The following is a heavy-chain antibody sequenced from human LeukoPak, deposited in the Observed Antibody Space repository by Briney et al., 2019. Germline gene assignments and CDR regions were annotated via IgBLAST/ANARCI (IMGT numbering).Heavy chain of an antibody. CDR2: IYTGGGT. CDR3: ARTLYGDYVDS. CDR1: GFTVFSNY. D-gene: IGHD4-17*01. J-gene: IGHJ4*02. Sequence: GGSLRLSCAASGFTVFSNYMSWVRQAPGKGLEWVSIIYTGGGTDYADSVKGRFTISRDISKNAVYLQMNSLRAEDTAVYYCARTLYGDYVDSWGQGTLVTVSS. V-gene: IGHV3-53*01.